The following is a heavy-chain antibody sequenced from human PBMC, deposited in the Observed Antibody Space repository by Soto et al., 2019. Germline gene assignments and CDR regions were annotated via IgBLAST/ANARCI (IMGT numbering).Heavy chain of an antibody. J-gene: IGHJ5*02. D-gene: IGHD1-1*01. CDR2: IIPILGIA. Sequence: QVQLVQSGAEVQKPGSSVKVSCKASGGTFSSYTISWVRQAPGQGLEWMGRIIPILGIANYAQKFQGRVTITADKSTSTAYMELSSLRSEDTAVYYCASAGDWNDPSWFDPWGQGTLVTVSS. CDR3: ASAGDWNDPSWFDP. CDR1: GGTFSSYT. V-gene: IGHV1-69*02.